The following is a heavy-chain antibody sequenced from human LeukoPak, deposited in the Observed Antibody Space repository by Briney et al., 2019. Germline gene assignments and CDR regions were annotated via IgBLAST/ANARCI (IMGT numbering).Heavy chain of an antibody. CDR3: ARESHGDHTGDY. D-gene: IGHD4-17*01. CDR1: GFTFSSYS. CDR2: ISSSSSYI. Sequence: GGSLRLSCAASGFTFSSYSMGWVRQAPGKGLEWVSSISSSSSYIYYADSVKGRFTISRDNAKNSLYLQMNSLRAEDTAVYYCARESHGDHTGDYWGQGTLVTVSA. J-gene: IGHJ4*02. V-gene: IGHV3-21*01.